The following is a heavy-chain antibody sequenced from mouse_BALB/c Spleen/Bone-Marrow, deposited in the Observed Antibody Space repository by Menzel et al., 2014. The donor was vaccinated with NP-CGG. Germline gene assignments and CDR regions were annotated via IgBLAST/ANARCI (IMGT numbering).Heavy chain of an antibody. D-gene: IGHD1-2*01. V-gene: IGHV1-7*01. CDR1: GYTFTSYW. CDR3: ARSPHYYDLDY. CDR2: INPSTGYT. Sequence: QVYVKQSGAELAKPGASVKMSCKASGYTFTSYWMHWVKQRPGQGLEWIGYINPSTGYTEYNQKFKDKATLTADKSSSTAYMQLSSLTSEDSAVYYCARSPHYYDLDYWGQGTTLTVSS. J-gene: IGHJ2*01.